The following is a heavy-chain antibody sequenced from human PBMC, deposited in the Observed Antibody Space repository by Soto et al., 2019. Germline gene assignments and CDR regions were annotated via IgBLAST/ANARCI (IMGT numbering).Heavy chain of an antibody. J-gene: IGHJ4*02. V-gene: IGHV3-30*18. CDR2: ISYDGSNK. CDR1: GFTFSSYG. Sequence: QVQLVESGGGVVQPGRSLRLSCAASGFTFSSYGMHWVRQAPGKGLEWVAVISYDGSNKYYADSVKGRFTISRDNSKNTLYLQMNSLRAEDTAVYYCAKEYYDSSGGGNYFDYWGQGTLVTVSS. D-gene: IGHD3-22*01. CDR3: AKEYYDSSGGGNYFDY.